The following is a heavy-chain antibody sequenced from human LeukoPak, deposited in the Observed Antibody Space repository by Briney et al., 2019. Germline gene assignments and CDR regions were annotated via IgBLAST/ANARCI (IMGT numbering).Heavy chain of an antibody. D-gene: IGHD3-22*01. J-gene: IGHJ1*01. CDR3: ARDVDSSGYYLEYFQH. CDR1: GGSISIYY. Sequence: SETLSLTCTVSGGSISIYYWSWIRQPPGKGLEWIGYIYDSGSTNYNPSLKSRVTMSVDTSKNQFSLKLSSVTAADTAVYYCARDVDSSGYYLEYFQHWGQGTLVTVSS. CDR2: IYDSGST. V-gene: IGHV4-59*12.